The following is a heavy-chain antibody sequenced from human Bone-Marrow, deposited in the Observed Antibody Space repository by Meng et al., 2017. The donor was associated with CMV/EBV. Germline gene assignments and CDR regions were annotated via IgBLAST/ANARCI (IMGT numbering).Heavy chain of an antibody. CDR3: ARGEVDWYFDL. J-gene: IGHJ2*01. CDR2: IYYSGST. Sequence: SETLSLTCTVSGGSISSYYWSWIRQPPGKGLEWIGYIYYSGSTNYNPSLKSRVTISVDTSKNQFSLKLSSVTAADTAVYYCARGEVDWYFDLWGRGTLATVSS. V-gene: IGHV4-59*01. CDR1: GGSISSYY. D-gene: IGHD2-15*01.